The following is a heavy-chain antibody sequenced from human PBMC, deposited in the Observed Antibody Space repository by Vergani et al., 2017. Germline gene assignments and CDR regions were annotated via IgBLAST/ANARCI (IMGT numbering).Heavy chain of an antibody. CDR1: GGSISSGDYY. CDR2: INHSGST. D-gene: IGHD4-23*01. Sequence: QVQLQESGPGLVKPSQTLSLTCTVSGGSISSGDYYWSWIRQPPGKGLEWIGEINHSGSTNYNPSLKSRVTISVDTSKNQFSLKLSSVTAADTAVYYCASQRHYGGRTYYYYYGMDVWGQGTTVTVSS. J-gene: IGHJ6*02. CDR3: ASQRHYGGRTYYYYYGMDV. V-gene: IGHV4-30-4*08.